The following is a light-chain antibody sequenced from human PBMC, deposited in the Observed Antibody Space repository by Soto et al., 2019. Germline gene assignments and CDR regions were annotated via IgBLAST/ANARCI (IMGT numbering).Light chain of an antibody. J-gene: IGKJ2*01. CDR1: QNVFSR. Sequence: DVQMTQSPSTLSASVGDRVTISCRASQNVFSRLAWYQQKPGKAPEALICDDGNLQSGGPPRFSVSGSGTEFTLTISGLQPDDFASYYCQQYHTYYTFGQGTRVEIK. CDR2: DDG. CDR3: QQYHTYYT. V-gene: IGKV1-5*01.